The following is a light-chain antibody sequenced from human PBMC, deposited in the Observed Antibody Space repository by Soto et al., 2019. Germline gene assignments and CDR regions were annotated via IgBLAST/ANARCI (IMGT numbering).Light chain of an antibody. Sequence: DIQMTQSPSTLSASVGDRVTITCRASQNINSWLAWYQQKPGKAPKLLIHKASSLQSGVPSRFSGSGSGTEFTLTISSLQSEDFAVYYCQQYNSWPPITFGQGTRLEIK. CDR3: QQYNSWPPIT. CDR1: QNINSW. CDR2: KAS. V-gene: IGKV1-5*03. J-gene: IGKJ5*01.